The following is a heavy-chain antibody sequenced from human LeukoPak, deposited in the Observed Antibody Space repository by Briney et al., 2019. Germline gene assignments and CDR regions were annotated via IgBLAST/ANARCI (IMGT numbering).Heavy chain of an antibody. Sequence: GGSLRLSCAASGFTFSSYAMSWVRQAPGKGLEWVSAISGSGGSTYYADSVKGRFTISRDNAKNSLYLQMNSLRAEDTAVYYCARHYRAARLRLGVHGVFDYWGQGTLVTVSS. CDR1: GFTFSSYA. J-gene: IGHJ4*02. CDR3: ARHYRAARLRLGVHGVFDY. V-gene: IGHV3-23*01. CDR2: ISGSGGST. D-gene: IGHD6-6*01.